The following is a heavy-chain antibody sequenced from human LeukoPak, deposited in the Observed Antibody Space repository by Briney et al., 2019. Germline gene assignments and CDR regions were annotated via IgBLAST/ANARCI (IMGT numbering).Heavy chain of an antibody. CDR1: GFTFDDCA. V-gene: IGHV3-9*01. J-gene: IGHJ4*02. CDR2: ISWNSGSI. D-gene: IGHD4-23*01. Sequence: GRSLRLSCAASGFTFDDCAMHWVRQAPGEGLEWVSGISWNSGSIGYADSVKGRFTISRDNAKNSLYLQMNSLRAEDTALYYCAKEGHYGGKYIDYWGQGTLVTVSS. CDR3: AKEGHYGGKYIDY.